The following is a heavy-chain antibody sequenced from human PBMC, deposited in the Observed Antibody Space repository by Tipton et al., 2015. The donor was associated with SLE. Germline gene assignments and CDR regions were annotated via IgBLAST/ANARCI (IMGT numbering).Heavy chain of an antibody. V-gene: IGHV4-38-2*01. CDR1: GYSISSGYY. CDR3: ARGQKRLGAYFDY. CDR2: IYHSGTT. J-gene: IGHJ4*02. D-gene: IGHD3-16*01. Sequence: TLSLTCGVSGYSISSGYYWGWIRQTPGKGLEWIGSIYHSGTTNYTPSLKSRVTISRDTSKNRFSLKLTSVTAADSAVYYCARGQKRLGAYFDYWGQGTLVTVSS.